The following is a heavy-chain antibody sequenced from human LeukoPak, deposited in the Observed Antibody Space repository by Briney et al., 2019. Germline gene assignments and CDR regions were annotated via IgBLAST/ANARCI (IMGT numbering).Heavy chain of an antibody. V-gene: IGHV1-69*13. J-gene: IGHJ6*02. D-gene: IGHD3-10*01. CDR1: GGTFSSYA. CDR2: IIPIFGTA. Sequence: SVKVSCKASGGTFSSYAISWVRQAPGQGLEWMGGIIPIFGTANYAQKFQGRVTITADESTSTAYMELSSLRSEDTAVYYCARLWFGPVDLYGMDVWGQGTLVTVSS. CDR3: ARLWFGPVDLYGMDV.